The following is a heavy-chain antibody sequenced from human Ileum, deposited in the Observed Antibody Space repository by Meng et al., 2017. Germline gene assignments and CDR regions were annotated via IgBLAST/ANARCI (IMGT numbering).Heavy chain of an antibody. V-gene: IGHV4-4*02. Sequence: QVQLQESGPGLVGPSGTLALTCAVSGGSISSTDWWTWVRQSAGKGLEWIGEIHHSGSTNYNPSLKSRVTISVDKSKNQFSLNLRSVTAADTAVYYCARIDYGGNGIEKYYFDYWGQGTLVTVSS. J-gene: IGHJ4*02. D-gene: IGHD4-23*01. CDR1: GGSISSTDW. CDR3: ARIDYGGNGIEKYYFDY. CDR2: IHHSGST.